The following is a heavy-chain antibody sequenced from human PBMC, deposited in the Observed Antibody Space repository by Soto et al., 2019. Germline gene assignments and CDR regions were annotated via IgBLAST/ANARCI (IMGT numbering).Heavy chain of an antibody. CDR1: GDSVSSNSAA. CDR2: TYYRSKWYN. CDR3: ARGVTSGGAVAGNYYYYGMDV. D-gene: IGHD6-19*01. V-gene: IGHV6-1*01. Sequence: SQTLSLTCAISGDSVSSNSAAWNWIRQSPSRGLEWLGRTYYRSKWYNDYAVSVKSRITINPDTSKNQFSLQLNSVTPEDTAVYYCARGVTSGGAVAGNYYYYGMDVWGQGTTVTV. J-gene: IGHJ6*02.